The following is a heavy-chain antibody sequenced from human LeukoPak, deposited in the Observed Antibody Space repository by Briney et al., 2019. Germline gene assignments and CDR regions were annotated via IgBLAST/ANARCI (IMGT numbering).Heavy chain of an antibody. CDR2: ISGSGGTT. CDR1: GGSSSGYY. D-gene: IGHD3-10*01. V-gene: IGHV3-23*01. J-gene: IGHJ4*02. CDR3: AKERFF. Sequence: ETLSLTCAVYGGSSSGYYWSWIRQPPGKGLEWVSAISGSGGTTYYVDSVKGRFTISRDNSKNTLYLQMNSLRAEDTAIYYCAKERFFGGQGTLVTVSS.